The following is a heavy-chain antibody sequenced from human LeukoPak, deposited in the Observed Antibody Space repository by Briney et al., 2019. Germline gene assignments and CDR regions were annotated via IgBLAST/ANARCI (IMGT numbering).Heavy chain of an antibody. Sequence: ASVKVSCKASGYTFTGYYMHWVREAPGQGPEWMGWISGSTGNTHYAQNVQGRVTMTTDTATSTAYMELRSLGSDDTAVYYCARVGRDCSSINCYWEDWFDPWGQGTLVIVSS. D-gene: IGHD2-2*01. V-gene: IGHV1-18*04. CDR1: GYTFTGYY. CDR3: ARVGRDCSSINCYWEDWFDP. J-gene: IGHJ5*02. CDR2: ISGSTGNT.